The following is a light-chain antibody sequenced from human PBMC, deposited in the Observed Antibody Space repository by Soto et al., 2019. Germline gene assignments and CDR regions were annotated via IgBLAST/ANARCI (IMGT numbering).Light chain of an antibody. CDR2: KAS. V-gene: IGKV1-5*03. CDR3: QSYSSYPFT. J-gene: IGKJ4*01. Sequence: DIQMTQSPSTLSASVGDRVTITCRASQSISSWLAWYQQKPGKAPNLLIYKASSLETWVPSRFTGSRSATYFALISSRLQAYYFSTYYCQSYSSYPFTFGSWTKVEIK. CDR1: QSISSW.